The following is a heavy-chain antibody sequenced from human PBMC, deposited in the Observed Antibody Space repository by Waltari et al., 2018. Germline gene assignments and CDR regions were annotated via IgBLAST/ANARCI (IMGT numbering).Heavy chain of an antibody. Sequence: QVQLQQWGAGLLKPSETLSLTCAIYGGSFSGYYWSWIRQPPGKGLEWIGEINDNGSTKYNPSLKSRVTISIDTSKNQFSLNLSSVTAADTAVYYCAKTTVTTEFDLWGRGTLVTVSS. J-gene: IGHJ2*01. CDR2: INDNGST. V-gene: IGHV4-34*01. CDR3: AKTTVTTEFDL. D-gene: IGHD4-17*01. CDR1: GGSFSGYY.